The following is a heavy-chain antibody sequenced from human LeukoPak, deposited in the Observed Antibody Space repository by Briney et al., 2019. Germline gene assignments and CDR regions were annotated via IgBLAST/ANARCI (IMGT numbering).Heavy chain of an antibody. J-gene: IGHJ4*02. V-gene: IGHV1-2*02. Sequence: ASVKVSFKASGYTFTGYFLHWLRQAPGQGLEWMGWINPNSGGTKYAQKFQGRVTMTRDTSISTAYMELTRLGSDDTAVFYCASLGDAYGSGSYAPFDFWGQGTLVTVSS. CDR2: INPNSGGT. CDR1: GYTFTGYF. D-gene: IGHD3-10*01. CDR3: ASLGDAYGSGSYAPFDF.